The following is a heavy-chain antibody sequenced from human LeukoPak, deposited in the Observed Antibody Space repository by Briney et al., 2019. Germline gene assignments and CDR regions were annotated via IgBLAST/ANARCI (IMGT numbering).Heavy chain of an antibody. CDR3: AKFHSTYVAYWYFDL. CDR1: GFTFSNYA. J-gene: IGHJ2*01. V-gene: IGHV3-23*01. CDR2: ISGSGGST. D-gene: IGHD4-11*01. Sequence: SGGSLRLSCAASGFTFSNYAMSWVRQAPGKGLEWVSAISGSGGSTYYADSVKGRFTIPRDNSKNTLYLQMNSLRAEDTAVYYCAKFHSTYVAYWYFDLWGRGTLVTVSS.